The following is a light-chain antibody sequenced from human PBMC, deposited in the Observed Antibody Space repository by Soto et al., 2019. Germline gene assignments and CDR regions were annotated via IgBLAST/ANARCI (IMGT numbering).Light chain of an antibody. Sequence: EVVLTQSPATLSLSPGERATLSCRASPSVLTYVAWYQQKPGQVPRLLIYDASTRATGFPARFSGSGSGTDFTPTISSLEPEDFAVYYCQQRERTFGQGTKVDI. CDR2: DAS. CDR1: PSVLTY. J-gene: IGKJ1*01. CDR3: QQRERT. V-gene: IGKV3-11*01.